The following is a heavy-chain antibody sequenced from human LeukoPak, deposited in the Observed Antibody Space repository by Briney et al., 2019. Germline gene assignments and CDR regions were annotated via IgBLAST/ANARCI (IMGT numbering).Heavy chain of an antibody. J-gene: IGHJ5*02. CDR3: ARSVSSGWFGWFDP. D-gene: IGHD6-19*01. CDR1: GYTFTGYY. V-gene: IGHV1-2*02. CDR2: INPNSGGT. Sequence: GASVKVSCKASGYTFTGYYLHWVRQAPGQGLEWMGWINPNSGGTNYAQKFQGRVTMTRDTSISTAYMELSRLRSDDTAVYYCARSVSSGWFGWFDPWGQGTLVTVSS.